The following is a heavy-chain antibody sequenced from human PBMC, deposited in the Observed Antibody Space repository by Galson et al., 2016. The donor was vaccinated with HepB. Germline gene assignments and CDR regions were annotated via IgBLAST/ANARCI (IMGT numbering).Heavy chain of an antibody. CDR3: ARDHTRVWTFAY. V-gene: IGHV3-7*01. D-gene: IGHD2-8*01. CDR2: VKPDGSEK. CDR1: GFTFTTFW. Sequence: SLRLSCAASGFTFTTFWMYWVRQAPGRGLEYLASVKPDGSEKYYVGSVTGRFPISRDNARNSVYLQMNSLRAEDTAVYYCARDHTRVWTFAYWGQGTLVTVSS. J-gene: IGHJ4*02.